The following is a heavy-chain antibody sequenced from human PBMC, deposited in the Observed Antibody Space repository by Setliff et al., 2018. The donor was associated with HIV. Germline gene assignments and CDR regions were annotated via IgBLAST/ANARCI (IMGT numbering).Heavy chain of an antibody. V-gene: IGHV4-4*02. Sequence: PSETLSLTCAVSGGSISSSNWWNWVRQPPGKGLEWIGEIYHTGSTNYNPSLKSRLTISVDKSNNQFSLNLSSMSAADTAVYFCSRLTRSSSNSYKGRFDPWGQGTLVTVSS. CDR2: IYHTGST. CDR3: SRLTRSSSNSYKGRFDP. CDR1: GGSISSSNW. D-gene: IGHD2-15*01. J-gene: IGHJ5*02.